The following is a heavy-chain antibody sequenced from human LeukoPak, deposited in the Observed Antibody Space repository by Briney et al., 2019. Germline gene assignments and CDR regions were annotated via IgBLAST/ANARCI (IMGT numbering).Heavy chain of an antibody. CDR2: IWYDASDR. V-gene: IGHV3-33*01. CDR1: GFTFSSFG. Sequence: GGSLTLSCAASGFTFSSFGMHWVRQAPGKGLEWVAVIWYDASDRYYADSVKGRFTISRDNAKNSLYLQMNSLRAEDTAVFYCARDGSSGVFDAFDIWGHGTMVTVSS. D-gene: IGHD5/OR15-5a*01. J-gene: IGHJ3*02. CDR3: ARDGSSGVFDAFDI.